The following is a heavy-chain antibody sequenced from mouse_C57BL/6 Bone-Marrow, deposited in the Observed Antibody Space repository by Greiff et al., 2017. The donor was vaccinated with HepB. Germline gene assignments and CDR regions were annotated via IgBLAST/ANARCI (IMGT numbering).Heavy chain of an antibody. CDR3: ARKGHYDYDYAMDY. D-gene: IGHD2-4*01. CDR2: IWSGGST. J-gene: IGHJ4*01. V-gene: IGHV2-2*01. CDR1: GFSLTSYG. Sequence: QVQLQQSGPGLVQPSQSLSITCTVSGFSLTSYGVHWVRQSPGKGLEWLGVIWSGGSTDYNAAFISRLSISKDNSKSQVFFKMNSLQADDTAIYYCARKGHYDYDYAMDYWGQGTSVTVSS.